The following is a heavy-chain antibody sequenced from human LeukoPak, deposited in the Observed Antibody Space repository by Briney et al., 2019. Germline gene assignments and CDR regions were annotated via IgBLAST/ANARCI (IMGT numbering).Heavy chain of an antibody. Sequence: GASVKVSCKASGYTFPGYYMHWVRQAPGQGLEWMGRIIPIFGTANYAQKFQGRVTITPDESTSTAYMELSSLRSEDTAVYYCALYCSSTSCPYYFDYWGQGTLVTVSS. D-gene: IGHD2-2*01. CDR1: GYTFPGYY. J-gene: IGHJ4*02. CDR3: ALYCSSTSCPYYFDY. CDR2: IIPIFGTA. V-gene: IGHV1-69*13.